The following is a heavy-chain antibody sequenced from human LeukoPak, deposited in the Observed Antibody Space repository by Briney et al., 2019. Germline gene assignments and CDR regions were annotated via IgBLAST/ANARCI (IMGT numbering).Heavy chain of an antibody. J-gene: IGHJ6*04. CDR3: AREGCSSTSCYYYYGMDV. D-gene: IGHD2-2*01. CDR2: IWYDGSNK. CDR1: GFTFSSYG. V-gene: IGHV3-33*01. Sequence: PGRSLRLSCAASGFTFSSYGMHWVRQAPGKGLEWVAVIWYDGSNKYYADSVKGRFTISRDNSKNTLYPQMNSLRAEDTAVYYCAREGCSSTSCYYYYGMDVWGKGTTVTVSP.